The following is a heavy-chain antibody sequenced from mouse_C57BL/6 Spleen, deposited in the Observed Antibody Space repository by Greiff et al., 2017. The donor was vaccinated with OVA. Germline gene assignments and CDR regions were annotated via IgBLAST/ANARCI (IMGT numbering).Heavy chain of an antibody. V-gene: IGHV5-17*01. Sequence: EVKLVESGGGLVKPGGSLKLSCAASGFTFSDYGMHWVRQAPEKGLEWVAYISSGSSTIYYADTVKGRFTISRDNAKNTLSLQMTSLRSEDTAMYYCARWGVRGWYFDYWGQGTTLTVSS. CDR2: ISSGSSTI. CDR3: ARWGVRGWYFDY. D-gene: IGHD2-14*01. J-gene: IGHJ2*01. CDR1: GFTFSDYG.